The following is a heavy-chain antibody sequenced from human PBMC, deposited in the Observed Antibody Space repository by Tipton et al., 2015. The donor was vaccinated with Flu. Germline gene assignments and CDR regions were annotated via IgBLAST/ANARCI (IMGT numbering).Heavy chain of an antibody. J-gene: IGHJ3*02. CDR3: VRDVYGTDAFEI. D-gene: IGHD2-8*01. CDR2: MYYSGST. CDR1: GGSISSGGHY. V-gene: IGHV4-31*03. Sequence: TLSLTCTVSGGSISSGGHYWSWIRQHPGKGLEWIGYMYYSGSTYYNPSLKSRVTISVDTSKNQFSLKLSSVTAADTAGYYCVRDVYGTDAFEIWGQGTKVTVSS.